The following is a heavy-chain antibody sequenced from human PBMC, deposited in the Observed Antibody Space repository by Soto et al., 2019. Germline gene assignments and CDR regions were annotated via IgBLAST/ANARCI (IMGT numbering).Heavy chain of an antibody. J-gene: IGHJ6*02. D-gene: IGHD2-21*01. Sequence: QVQLVESGGDVAQPGRSLRLSCAGSGTTFGIYAMHWVRQAPGKGLEWVAVISYDGSHEFYADSVKGRFTISRDNSNNMLYLQMNSLKPDDAAVYFCGGGHSDLYYYYGLDFWGQGTTVTVSS. CDR3: GGGHSDLYYYYGLDF. CDR2: ISYDGSHE. CDR1: GTTFGIYA. V-gene: IGHV3-30*03.